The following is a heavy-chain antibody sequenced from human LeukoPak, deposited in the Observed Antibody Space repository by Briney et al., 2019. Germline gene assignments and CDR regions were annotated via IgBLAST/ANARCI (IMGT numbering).Heavy chain of an antibody. D-gene: IGHD3-3*01. CDR1: GFIFTDYW. CDR3: AQKLRFSTQDY. J-gene: IGHJ4*02. V-gene: IGHV3-74*03. Sequence: GGSMRLSCAASGFIFTDYWMHWVRQAPGKELVWVARIRGDGRATTYADSVKGRFTISRDNSKNTLYLQMNSLRAGDTAVYYCAQKLRFSTQDYWGQGTLVTVST. CDR2: IRGDGRAT.